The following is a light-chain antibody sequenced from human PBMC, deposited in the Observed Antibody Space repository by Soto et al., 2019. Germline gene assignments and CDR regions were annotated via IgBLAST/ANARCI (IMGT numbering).Light chain of an antibody. Sequence: EIVLTQSPGTLSLSPGERASLSCRASQSVGNFLGWYQQKPGQAPSLLIYDTSNRATGIPARFSGSGSGTDFTLTISSLEPEDFAIYYCQQYGNWPLTFGGGTKVEIK. V-gene: IGKV3-11*01. CDR2: DTS. CDR1: QSVGNF. CDR3: QQYGNWPLT. J-gene: IGKJ4*01.